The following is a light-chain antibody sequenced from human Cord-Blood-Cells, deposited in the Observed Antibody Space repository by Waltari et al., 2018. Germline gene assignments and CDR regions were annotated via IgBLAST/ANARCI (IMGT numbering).Light chain of an antibody. Sequence: DIQMTQSPSSLSASVGDRVTITCRASQGISNCLAWYQQKPGKAPKLLLYAASRLESGVPSRCSSSGSGTDDTLTISSLQPEDFATYYCHQYYSTPYTFGQGTKLEIK. CDR1: QGISNC. V-gene: IGKV1-NL1*01. CDR3: HQYYSTPYT. J-gene: IGKJ2*01. CDR2: AAS.